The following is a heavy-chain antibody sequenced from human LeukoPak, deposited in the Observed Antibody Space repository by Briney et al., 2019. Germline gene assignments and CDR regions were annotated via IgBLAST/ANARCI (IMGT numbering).Heavy chain of an antibody. CDR2: INPSGGSP. Sequence: GASVKVSCKASGYTFTSYYMHWVRQAPGQGLEWMGLINPSGGSPSYAQRFQGRITMTRDTSTSTVYMEVSSLRSEDSAVYYCARAGAYSSGVFAYWGQGTLVTVSS. J-gene: IGHJ4*02. CDR3: ARAGAYSSGVFAY. V-gene: IGHV1-46*01. CDR1: GYTFTSYY. D-gene: IGHD6-19*01.